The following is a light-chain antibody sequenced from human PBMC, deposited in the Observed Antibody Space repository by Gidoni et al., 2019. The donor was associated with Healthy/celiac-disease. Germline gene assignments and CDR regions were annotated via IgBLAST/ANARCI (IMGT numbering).Light chain of an antibody. CDR1: KLGGKY. CDR3: QAWISSTVV. J-gene: IGLJ2*01. CDR2: QDS. V-gene: IGLV3-1*01. Sequence: SHELTQPPSVTVPPGQTASITCSGDKLGGKYACRYLQKPGQSPVLVIYQDSKRPSGIPERFSGTSSGNTGTLTISGTQTMDEDDYCSQAWISSTVVFGGGTKLTVL.